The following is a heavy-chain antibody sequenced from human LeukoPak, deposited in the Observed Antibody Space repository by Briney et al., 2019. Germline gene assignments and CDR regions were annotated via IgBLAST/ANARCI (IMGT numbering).Heavy chain of an antibody. Sequence: ASVKVSCKASGYTFTSYDINWVRQATGQGLEWMGWMNPNSGNTGYAQKFQGRVTMTRNTSISTAYMELSSLRSEDAAVYYCARVGLSRGTHDYWGQGTLVTVSS. J-gene: IGHJ4*02. D-gene: IGHD1/OR15-1a*01. V-gene: IGHV1-8*01. CDR3: ARVGLSRGTHDY. CDR1: GYTFTSYD. CDR2: MNPNSGNT.